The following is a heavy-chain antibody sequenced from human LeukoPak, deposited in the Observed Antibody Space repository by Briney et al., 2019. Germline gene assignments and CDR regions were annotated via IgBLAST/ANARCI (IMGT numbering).Heavy chain of an antibody. J-gene: IGHJ4*02. CDR1: GLTFSSFA. CDR3: AKEIVAASTIDY. CDR2: ISGSGGST. Sequence: GGSLRLSCAASGLTFSSFAMSWVRQAPGEGMGWVSAISGSGGSTYYTDSVKGRFTSSRDNSKNTLYLQMNSLRAEDTAVYYCAKEIVAASTIDYWGQGTLVTVSS. D-gene: IGHD5-12*01. V-gene: IGHV3-23*01.